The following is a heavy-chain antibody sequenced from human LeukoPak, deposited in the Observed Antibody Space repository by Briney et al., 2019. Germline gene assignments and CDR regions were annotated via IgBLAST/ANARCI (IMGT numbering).Heavy chain of an antibody. Sequence: GGSLLLSCAASGFTFSSYSMNWVRQAPGKGLGGVSYISSSSSTIYYADSVKGRFTISRDNAKNSLYLQMNSLRAEDTAVYYCARVRDYGDYPPDYWGQGTLVTVSS. J-gene: IGHJ4*02. CDR3: ARVRDYGDYPPDY. CDR1: GFTFSSYS. CDR2: ISSSSSTI. D-gene: IGHD4-17*01. V-gene: IGHV3-48*01.